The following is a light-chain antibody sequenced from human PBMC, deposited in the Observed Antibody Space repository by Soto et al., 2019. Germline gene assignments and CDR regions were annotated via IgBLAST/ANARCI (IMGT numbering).Light chain of an antibody. CDR1: QSISSY. J-gene: IGKJ4*01. CDR2: AAS. V-gene: IGKV1-39*01. Sequence: DIQMTQSPSSLSASVGDRVTITCRASQSISSYLNWYQQKPGKAPKLLIYAASSLQSGVPSRFSGSRSGTDFTLPISSLQPEDCATYYCQQSYSFPLFGGGTKVEIK. CDR3: QQSYSFPL.